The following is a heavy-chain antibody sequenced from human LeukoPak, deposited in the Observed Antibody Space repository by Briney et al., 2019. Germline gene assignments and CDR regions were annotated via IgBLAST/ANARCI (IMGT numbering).Heavy chain of an antibody. Sequence: KPSETLSLTCVVSGGSISITGYYWGWIRQPPGKGLELIGSIYYSGSTYHNPSLKSRVTISVDTSKNQFSLKLSSVTAADTAVYYCARVTEHDAFDIWGQGTMVTVSS. J-gene: IGHJ3*02. D-gene: IGHD4-11*01. CDR1: GGSISITGYY. CDR3: ARVTEHDAFDI. CDR2: IYYSGST. V-gene: IGHV4-39*01.